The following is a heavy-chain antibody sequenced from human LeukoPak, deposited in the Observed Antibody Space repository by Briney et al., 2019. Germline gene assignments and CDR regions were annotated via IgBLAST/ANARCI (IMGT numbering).Heavy chain of an antibody. J-gene: IGHJ4*02. V-gene: IGHV1-18*01. CDR2: ISVYNGDT. Sequence: ASVTVSCKASGYTFSSYGITWVRRAPGQGLAWMGWISVYNGDTKYAQKVQSRVTMTTDTSTTTAYMELRSLRPDDTAVYYCARAGTSGWQPFDYWGQGTLVTVSS. CDR3: ARAGTSGWQPFDY. D-gene: IGHD6-19*01. CDR1: GYTFSSYG.